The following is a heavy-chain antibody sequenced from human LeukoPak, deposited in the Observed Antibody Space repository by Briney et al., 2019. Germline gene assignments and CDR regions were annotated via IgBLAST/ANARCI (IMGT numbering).Heavy chain of an antibody. D-gene: IGHD3-22*01. CDR1: GFTFSSYA. J-gene: IGHJ6*02. CDR2: ICGSGGST. Sequence: PGGSLRLSCAASGFTFSSYAMSWVRQAPGKGLEGVSAICGSGGSTYYADSVKGRFTISRDNSKNTLYLQMNSLRAEDTAVYYCANAIGPMIVVVDYYYGMDVWGQGTTVTVSS. V-gene: IGHV3-23*01. CDR3: ANAIGPMIVVVDYYYGMDV.